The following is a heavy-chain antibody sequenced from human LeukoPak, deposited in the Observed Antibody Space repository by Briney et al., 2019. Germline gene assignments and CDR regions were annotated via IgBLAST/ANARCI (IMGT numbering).Heavy chain of an antibody. CDR1: GFTFSSYS. CDR2: ISSSSSYI. D-gene: IGHD4-17*01. Sequence: GGSLRLSCAASGFTFSSYSMTWVRQAPGKGLEWVSSISSSSSYIYYADSVKGRFTISRDNAENSLYLQMNSLRAEDTAVYYCARGQTYYGDTAGYWGQGTLVTVSS. CDR3: ARGQTYYGDTAGY. V-gene: IGHV3-21*01. J-gene: IGHJ4*02.